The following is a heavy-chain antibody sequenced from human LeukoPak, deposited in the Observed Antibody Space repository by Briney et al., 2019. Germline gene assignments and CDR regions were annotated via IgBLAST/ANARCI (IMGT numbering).Heavy chain of an antibody. J-gene: IGHJ3*02. CDR1: GYTLTELS. Sequence: ASVKVSCKVSGYTLTELSMHWVRQAPGKGLEWMGGFDPEDGETIYAQKFQGRVTITTDESTSTAYMELSNLRSEDTAVYYCVGTATIAAAGTRGAFDIWGQGTMVTVSS. CDR3: VGTATIAAAGTRGAFDI. CDR2: FDPEDGET. V-gene: IGHV1-24*01. D-gene: IGHD6-13*01.